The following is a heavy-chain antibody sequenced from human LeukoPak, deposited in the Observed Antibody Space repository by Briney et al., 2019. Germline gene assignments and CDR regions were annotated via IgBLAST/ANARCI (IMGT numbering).Heavy chain of an antibody. CDR1: GFTFSSYA. Sequence: GGSLRLSCAASGFTFSSYAMHWVRQAPGKGLEWVAVISYDGSNKYYADSVKGRFTISRDNSKNTLYLQMNSLRAEDTAVYYCARVGGQYYDFWSGLGAFDIWGQGTMVTVSS. J-gene: IGHJ3*02. CDR2: ISYDGSNK. CDR3: ARVGGQYYDFWSGLGAFDI. V-gene: IGHV3-30-3*01. D-gene: IGHD3-3*01.